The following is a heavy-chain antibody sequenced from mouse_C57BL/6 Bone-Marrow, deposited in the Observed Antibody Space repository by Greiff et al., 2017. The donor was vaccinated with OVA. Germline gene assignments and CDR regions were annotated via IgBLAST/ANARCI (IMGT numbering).Heavy chain of an antibody. Sequence: EVNVVESGGGLVQPGGSLKLSCAASGFTFSDFYMYWIRKTPEKRLEWVAYISNGGGSTYYPDTVKGRFTISRDNAKNTLYLQMSRLKSEDTAMYYCARLDAMDYWGQGTSVTVSS. CDR1: GFTFSDFY. V-gene: IGHV5-12*01. J-gene: IGHJ4*01. CDR3: ARLDAMDY. CDR2: ISNGGGST.